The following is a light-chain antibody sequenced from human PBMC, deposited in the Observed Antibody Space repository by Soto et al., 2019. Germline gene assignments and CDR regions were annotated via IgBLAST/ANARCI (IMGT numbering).Light chain of an antibody. Sequence: EIVMTQSPATLSVSPGERATLSCRASQSVSSNLAWYQQKPGQAPRLLIYGASTRATGIPARFSGSGSGTEFTLTISILQSEDFAVYYCQQYNNWPPRGFGPGTKVDIK. J-gene: IGKJ3*01. V-gene: IGKV3-15*01. CDR2: GAS. CDR1: QSVSSN. CDR3: QQYNNWPPRG.